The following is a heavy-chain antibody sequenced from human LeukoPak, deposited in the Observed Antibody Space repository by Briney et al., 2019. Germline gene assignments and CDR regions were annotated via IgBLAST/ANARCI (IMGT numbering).Heavy chain of an antibody. CDR1: GGSISSSSYY. V-gene: IGHV4-39*01. J-gene: IGHJ4*02. Sequence: SETLSLTCTVSGGSISSSSYYWGWIRQPPGKGLEWIGSIYYSGSTYYNPSLKSRVTISVDTSKNQFSLKLSSVTAADTAVYYCASNSDYYGSGSYHTFGYWGQGTLVTVSS. CDR2: IYYSGST. CDR3: ASNSDYYGSGSYHTFGY. D-gene: IGHD3-10*01.